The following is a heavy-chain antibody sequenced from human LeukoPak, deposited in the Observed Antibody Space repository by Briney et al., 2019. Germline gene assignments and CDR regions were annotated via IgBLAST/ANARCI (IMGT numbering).Heavy chain of an antibody. CDR1: GYTFTGYY. CDR3: ARKTPYGDYSFGY. CDR2: INPNSGGT. Sequence: ASVKVPCKASGYTFTGYYMHWVRQAPGQGLEWMGWINPNSGGTNYAQKFQGRVTMTRDTSISTAYMELSRLRSDDTAVYYCARKTPYGDYSFGYWGQGTLVTVSS. D-gene: IGHD4-17*01. V-gene: IGHV1-2*02. J-gene: IGHJ4*02.